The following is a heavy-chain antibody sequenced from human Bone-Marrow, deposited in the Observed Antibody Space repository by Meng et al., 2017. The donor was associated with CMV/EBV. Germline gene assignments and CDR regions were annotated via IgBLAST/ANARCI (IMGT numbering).Heavy chain of an antibody. J-gene: IGHJ6*02. Sequence: SETLSLTCAASGGSISSSNWWSWARQPRGKGLEWIGEIYHSGSTNYNPSLKSRVTISVDKSKIQFTLELSSVTVADTGLCYCAREQEEYYDFWSGRRGYGMDVWGQGTTVTVSS. V-gene: IGHV4-4*02. CDR3: AREQEEYYDFWSGRRGYGMDV. CDR1: GGSISSSNW. CDR2: IYHSGST. D-gene: IGHD3-3*01.